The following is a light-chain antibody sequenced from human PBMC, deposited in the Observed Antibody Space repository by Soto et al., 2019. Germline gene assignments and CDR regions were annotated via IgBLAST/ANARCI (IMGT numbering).Light chain of an antibody. J-gene: IGKJ1*01. Sequence: EVVMTQSPATLSVSPGESATLSCRSSQTISNDLAWYQQRPGQPPRLLIYGASTRATGTPARFSGSGSGTEFSLAISDLQSEDFAVYYCQQYNNWPKWTFGQGTNVELK. CDR2: GAS. V-gene: IGKV3-15*01. CDR1: QTISND. CDR3: QQYNNWPKWT.